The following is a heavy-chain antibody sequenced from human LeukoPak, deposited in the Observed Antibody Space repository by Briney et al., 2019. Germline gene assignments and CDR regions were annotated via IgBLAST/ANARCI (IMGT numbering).Heavy chain of an antibody. V-gene: IGHV3-33*01. CDR2: IWHDGSNR. J-gene: IGHJ3*02. CDR1: GFIFSSYG. Sequence: GGSLRLSCAASGFIFSSYGTHWVRQAPGKGLEWVAVIWHDGSNRHYVDSVKGRFTISRDNPKSTLYLQMNSLRAEDTAVYYCARGEDRLDAFDIWGQGTMVTVSS. D-gene: IGHD2-15*01. CDR3: ARGEDRLDAFDI.